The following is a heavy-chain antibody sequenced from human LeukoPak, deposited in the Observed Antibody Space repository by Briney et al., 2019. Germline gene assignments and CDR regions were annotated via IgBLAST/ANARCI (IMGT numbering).Heavy chain of an antibody. V-gene: IGHV4-39*01. J-gene: IGHJ4*02. CDR3: ARLHQLRYFDWFGNYFDY. CDR2: IYYSGST. D-gene: IGHD3-9*01. Sequence: SETQSLTCTVSGGSISSSSYYWGWIRQPPGKGLEWIGSIYYSGSTYHNPSLKSRVTISVDTSKNQFSLKLSSVTAADTAVYYCARLHQLRYFDWFGNYFDYWGQGTLVTVSS. CDR1: GGSISSSSYY.